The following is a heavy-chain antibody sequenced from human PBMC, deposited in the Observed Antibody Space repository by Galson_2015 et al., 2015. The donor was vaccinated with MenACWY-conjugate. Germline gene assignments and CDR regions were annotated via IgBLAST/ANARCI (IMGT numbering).Heavy chain of an antibody. D-gene: IGHD3-22*01. CDR2: IYPGDSDT. CDR3: ASGGHIYSSGYFSLAWDFDY. CDR1: GYSFTSYW. Sequence: QSGAEVKKPGESLQISCKGSGYSFTSYWIGWVRQMPGKGLEWMGIIYPGDSDTRYSPSFQGQVTISADKSISTAYLQWSSLKASDTAMYYCASGGHIYSSGYFSLAWDFDYWGQGTLVTVSS. V-gene: IGHV5-51*01. J-gene: IGHJ4*02.